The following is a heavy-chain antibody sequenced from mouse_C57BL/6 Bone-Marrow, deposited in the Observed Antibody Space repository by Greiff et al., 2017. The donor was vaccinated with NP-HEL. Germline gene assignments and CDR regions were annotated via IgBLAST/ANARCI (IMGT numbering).Heavy chain of an antibody. CDR1: GYAFTNYL. V-gene: IGHV1-54*01. D-gene: IGHD2-4*01. CDR2: INPGSGGT. CDR3: ARREDDYFAWFAY. J-gene: IGHJ3*01. Sequence: VKLQESGAELVRPGTSVKVSCKASGYAFTNYLIEWVKQRPGQGLEWIGVINPGSGGTNYNEKFKGKATLTADKSSSTAYMQLSSLTSEDSAVYFCARREDDYFAWFAYWGQGTLVTVSA.